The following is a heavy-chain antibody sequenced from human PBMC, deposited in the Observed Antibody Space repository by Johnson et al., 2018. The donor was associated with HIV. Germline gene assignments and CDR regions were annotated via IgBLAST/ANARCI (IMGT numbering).Heavy chain of an antibody. J-gene: IGHJ3*02. CDR1: EFTFNNAW. D-gene: IGHD1-26*01. CDR2: IKSKTDSGTT. Sequence: VQLVESGGGLVEPGGSLRLSCATSEFTFNNAWMKWVRQAPGKGLEWVGHIKSKTDSGTTDYAAAVKGRLTISRDDSKNRLYLQMNSLKTEYTAVCYCAKGRSGSYPYDAFDIWGQGTLVTVSS. CDR3: AKGRSGSYPYDAFDI. V-gene: IGHV3-15*01.